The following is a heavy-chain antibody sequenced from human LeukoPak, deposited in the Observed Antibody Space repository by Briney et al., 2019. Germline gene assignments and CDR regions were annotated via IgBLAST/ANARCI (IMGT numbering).Heavy chain of an antibody. D-gene: IGHD3-10*01. V-gene: IGHV1-69*13. CDR1: GGTFSSYA. Sequence: SVKVSCKASGGTFSSYAISWVRQAPGQGLEWMGGIIPIFGTANYAQKFQGRVTITADESTSTAYMELSGLRSEDTAVYYCARVTMVRGVIIHWFDPWGQGTLVTVSS. CDR3: ARVTMVRGVIIHWFDP. CDR2: IIPIFGTA. J-gene: IGHJ5*02.